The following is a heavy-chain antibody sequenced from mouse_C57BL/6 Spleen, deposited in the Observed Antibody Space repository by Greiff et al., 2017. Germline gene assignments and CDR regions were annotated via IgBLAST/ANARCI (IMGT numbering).Heavy chain of an antibody. CDR3: ARGGYGSSYWYFDV. D-gene: IGHD1-1*01. CDR2: IYPGDGDT. CDR1: RYAFSSSW. J-gene: IGHJ1*03. Sequence: VMLVESGPELVKPGASVKISCKASRYAFSSSWMNWVKQRPGKGLEWIGRIYPGDGDTNYNGKFKGKATLTADKSSSTAYMQLSSLTSEDSAVYFCARGGYGSSYWYFDVWGTGTTVTVSS. V-gene: IGHV1-82*01.